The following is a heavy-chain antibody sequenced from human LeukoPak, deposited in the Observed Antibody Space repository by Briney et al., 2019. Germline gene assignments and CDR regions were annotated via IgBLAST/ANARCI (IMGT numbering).Heavy chain of an antibody. CDR1: GLIFSGDY. CDR3: ARVRGYCSSTSCYPYYFDY. D-gene: IGHD2-2*01. V-gene: IGHV3-11*01. Sequence: PGGSLRLSCAAPGLIFSGDYMGWIRQAPGKGLEWVSYITSSGSMIYYADSVKGRFTISRDNAKNSLYVQMDSLRAEDTAIYYCARVRGYCSSTSCYPYYFDYWGQGTLVTVSS. J-gene: IGHJ4*02. CDR2: ITSSGSMI.